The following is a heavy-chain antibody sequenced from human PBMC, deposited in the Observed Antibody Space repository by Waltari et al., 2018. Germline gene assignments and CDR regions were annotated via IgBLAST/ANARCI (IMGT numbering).Heavy chain of an antibody. Sequence: IGWVRQMPGKGLEWMGIIYPGDSDTRYSPSFQGQVTISADKSISTAYLQWSSLKASDTAMYYCARLPLYSSGPLGFSYYYGMDVWGQGTTVTVSS. CDR3: ARLPLYSSGPLGFSYYYGMDV. V-gene: IGHV5-51*01. J-gene: IGHJ6*02. D-gene: IGHD6-19*01. CDR2: IYPGDSDT.